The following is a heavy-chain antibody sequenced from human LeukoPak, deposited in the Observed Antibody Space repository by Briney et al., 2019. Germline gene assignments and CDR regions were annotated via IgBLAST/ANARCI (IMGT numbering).Heavy chain of an antibody. CDR2: IYYSGST. CDR1: GGSLSSFY. V-gene: IGHV4-59*08. Sequence: SETLSLTCSVSGGSLSSFYWSWIRQSPGTGLEWIVYIYYSGSTSYNASLKRRVTISLDTAKNQFSLTLTSVTAADTAVYFCARRTIGYYFDYWGQGIRVTVSS. CDR3: ARRTIGYYFDY. J-gene: IGHJ4*02.